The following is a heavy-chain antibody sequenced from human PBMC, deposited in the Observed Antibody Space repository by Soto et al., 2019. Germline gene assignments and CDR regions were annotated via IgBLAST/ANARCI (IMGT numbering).Heavy chain of an antibody. Sequence: EVQLVEAGGDSVQPGGSLRLSCVASGFTFSNYWMHWVGQAPGKGLEWVSRVNSDESSRAYADSVKGRFISSRDNDKNSLCLEMNSLRAEDTAVYYCARGIDFYFDLWGRGTLVTVSS. J-gene: IGHJ2*01. CDR1: GFTFSNYW. CDR3: ARGIDFYFDL. V-gene: IGHV3-74*01. CDR2: VNSDESSR.